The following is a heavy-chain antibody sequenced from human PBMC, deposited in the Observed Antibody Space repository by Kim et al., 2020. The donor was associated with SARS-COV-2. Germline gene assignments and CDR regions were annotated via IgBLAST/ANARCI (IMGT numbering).Heavy chain of an antibody. CDR1: GGSISSSNYY. Sequence: SETLSLTCTVSGGSISSSNYYWGWIRQPPGKGLEWIGSIYSTGSTYYNPSLKSRLTISVDTSQNQFALKLTSVTAADTAVYYCARDRGSSWYQDSWGQGT. J-gene: IGHJ4*02. V-gene: IGHV4-39*06. CDR2: IYSTGST. D-gene: IGHD6-13*01. CDR3: ARDRGSSWYQDS.